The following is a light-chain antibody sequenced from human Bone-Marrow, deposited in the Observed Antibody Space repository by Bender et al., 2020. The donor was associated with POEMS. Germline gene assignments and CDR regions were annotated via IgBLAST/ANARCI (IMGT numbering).Light chain of an antibody. CDR3: SSRDNDVNHVL. J-gene: IGLJ2*01. CDR2: SNY. CDR1: DSNFGGNN. Sequence: QSVLTQPPSASGTPGQSVIISCSGTDSNFGGNNVNWYQHLPGTAPRLVVYSNYQRPSGVPARFSGSSSGNTASLTITGAQAEDDADYYCSSRDNDVNHVLFGGGTKLTVL. V-gene: IGLV1-44*01.